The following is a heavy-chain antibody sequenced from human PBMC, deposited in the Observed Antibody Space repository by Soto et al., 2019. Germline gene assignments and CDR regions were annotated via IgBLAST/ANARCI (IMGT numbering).Heavy chain of an antibody. CDR1: GFAFRSYG. D-gene: IGHD2-15*01. CDR2: ISADGGHK. CDR3: TSRLGWFPY. Sequence: GGSLRLSCATSGFAFRSYGMHWVRQAPGKGLEWVALISADGGHKEYADSVKGRFTISIDDSMSTLSLQLNILRPEDTAVYYCTSRLGWFPYWGQGTLVTVSS. V-gene: IGHV3-30*03. J-gene: IGHJ4*01.